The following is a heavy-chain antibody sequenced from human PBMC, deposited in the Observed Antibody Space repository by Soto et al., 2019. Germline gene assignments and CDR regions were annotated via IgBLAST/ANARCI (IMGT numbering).Heavy chain of an antibody. CDR1: GYTFTSYG. J-gene: IGHJ4*02. CDR3: ARDQLRYFDWLLKGDY. CDR2: ISAYNGNT. Sequence: GASVKVSCKASGYTFTSYGISWVRQAPGQGLEWMGWISAYNGNTNYAQKLQGRVTMTTDTSTSTAYMELRSLRSDDTAVYYCARDQLRYFDWLLKGDYWGQGTLVTVSS. V-gene: IGHV1-18*01. D-gene: IGHD3-9*01.